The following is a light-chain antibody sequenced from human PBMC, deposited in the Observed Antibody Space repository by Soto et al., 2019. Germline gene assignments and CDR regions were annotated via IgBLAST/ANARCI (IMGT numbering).Light chain of an antibody. V-gene: IGLV2-14*01. CDR1: SSDVGAYNF. CDR3: SSFRSGSTL. CDR2: EVS. Sequence: QLVLTQPASVSGSPGQSIAISCTGTSSDVGAYNFVSWYQQHPSKAPKLMIYEVSNRPSGVSSRFSGSKSGNTASLTISGLQPEDEADYYCSSFRSGSTLFGTGTKLTVL. J-gene: IGLJ1*01.